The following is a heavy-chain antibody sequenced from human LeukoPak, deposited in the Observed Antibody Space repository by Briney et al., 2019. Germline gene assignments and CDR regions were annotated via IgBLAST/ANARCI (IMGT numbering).Heavy chain of an antibody. J-gene: IGHJ6*03. CDR2: IYYSGST. CDR1: GGSISSYY. Sequence: SETLSLTCTVSGGSISSYYWSWIRQPPGKGLEWIGYIYYSGSTNYNPSLKSRVTISVDTSKNQFSLKPTSVTAADTAVYYCARGLLKGQLHLGYSYYMDVWGKGTTITVSS. D-gene: IGHD2-2*01. CDR3: ARGLLKGQLHLGYSYYMDV. V-gene: IGHV4-59*01.